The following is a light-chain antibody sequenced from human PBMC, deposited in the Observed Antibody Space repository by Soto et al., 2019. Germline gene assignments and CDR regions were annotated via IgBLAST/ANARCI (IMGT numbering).Light chain of an antibody. CDR1: QSVISY. CDR3: QQRSNWPPLT. CDR2: DAS. J-gene: IGKJ4*01. V-gene: IGKV3-11*01. Sequence: EIVLTQSPATLSLSPGERATLSCRASQSVISYLAWYQQKPGQAPRLLIYDASNSATAIPARFSGSGSGTDFTLPISSLEPEDFAVYYCQQRSNWPPLTFGGGTKVEIK.